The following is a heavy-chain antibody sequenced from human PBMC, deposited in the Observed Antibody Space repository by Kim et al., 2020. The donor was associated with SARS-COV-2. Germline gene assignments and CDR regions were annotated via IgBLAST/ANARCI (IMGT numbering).Heavy chain of an antibody. V-gene: IGHV3-74*01. Sequence: ADSVKGRFTISRDNAQNILYLQMNSLRAEDTAVYYCARDLDNYGYSYFDYWGQGTLITVSS. CDR3: ARDLDNYGYSYFDY. J-gene: IGHJ4*02. D-gene: IGHD5-18*01.